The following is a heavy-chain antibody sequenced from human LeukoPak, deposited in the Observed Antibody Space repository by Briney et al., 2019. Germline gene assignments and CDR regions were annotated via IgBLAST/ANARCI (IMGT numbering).Heavy chain of an antibody. D-gene: IGHD1-26*01. CDR3: ARGYSGFGWYKDWFDH. V-gene: IGHV4-39*07. J-gene: IGHJ5*02. CDR1: GGSISSSSYY. Sequence: SETLSLTCTVSGGSISSSSYYWGWLRQPPGKGLEWIGSIYYSGSTYYNPSLKSRVTISVDTSKNQFSLKLSSVTAADTAVYYCARGYSGFGWYKDWFDHWGQGTLVTVSS. CDR2: IYYSGST.